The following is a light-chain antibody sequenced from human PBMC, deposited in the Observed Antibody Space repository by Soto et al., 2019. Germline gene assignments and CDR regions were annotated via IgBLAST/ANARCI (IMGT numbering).Light chain of an antibody. J-gene: IGLJ2*01. V-gene: IGLV1-40*01. CDR3: QSYDSSLSALV. CDR2: QNN. CDR1: SSNIGAGYG. Sequence: QSVLTQPPSASGAPGQRVSISCTGSSSNIGAGYGVHWYEHLPGTAPKLLIYQNNHRPSGVPDRFSGSKSGTSASLAITGLQAEDEADYYCQSYDSSLSALVFGGGTKLTVL.